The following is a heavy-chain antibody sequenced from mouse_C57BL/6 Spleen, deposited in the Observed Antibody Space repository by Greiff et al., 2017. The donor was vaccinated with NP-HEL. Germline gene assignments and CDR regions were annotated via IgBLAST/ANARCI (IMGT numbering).Heavy chain of an antibody. CDR3: ARSTDSSGAMDY. CDR1: GYTFTDYN. CDR2: IIPNNGGT. J-gene: IGHJ4*01. Sequence: VQLQQSGPELVKPGASVKIPCKASGYTFTDYNMDWVKQSHGKSLEWIGDIIPNNGGTIYNQKFKGKATLTVDKSSSTAYMELRSLTSEDTAVYYCARSTDSSGAMDYWGQGTSVTVSS. V-gene: IGHV1-18*01. D-gene: IGHD3-2*02.